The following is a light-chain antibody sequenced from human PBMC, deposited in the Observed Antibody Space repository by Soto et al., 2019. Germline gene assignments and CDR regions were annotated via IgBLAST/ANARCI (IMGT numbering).Light chain of an antibody. CDR1: SIDLGGYNY. CDR3: SSYTTTSVF. J-gene: IGLJ2*01. V-gene: IGLV2-14*01. CDR2: AVS. Sequence: QSALTQPASVSGSPGQSITISCTGTSIDLGGYNYVSWYQQRPGKAPKVMIYAVSNRPSGVSNRFSGSKSGNTVSLTISGLQAEDEADYYCSSYTTTSVFFGGGTKLTVL.